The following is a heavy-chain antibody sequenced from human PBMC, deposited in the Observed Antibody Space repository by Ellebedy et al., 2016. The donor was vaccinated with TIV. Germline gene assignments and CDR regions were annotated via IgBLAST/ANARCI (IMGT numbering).Heavy chain of an antibody. V-gene: IGHV4-4*07. J-gene: IGHJ3*02. CDR3: ARRKGRDPFDI. CDR1: GGSITDYY. Sequence: SETLSLXCTVSGGSITDYYWNWIRQPAGQGLEWIGRILTTESTRYNPSLKSRVTMSVDTSKNQFSLRLASVTAADTAVYYCARRKGRDPFDIWGQGTAVTVSS. CDR2: ILTTEST.